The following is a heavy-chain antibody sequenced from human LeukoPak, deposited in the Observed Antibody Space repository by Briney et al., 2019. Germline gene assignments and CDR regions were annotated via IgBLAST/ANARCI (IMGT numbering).Heavy chain of an antibody. CDR2: IYYSGGT. CDR1: GGSISSSSYY. Sequence: SETLSLTCTVSGGSISSSSYYWGWIRQPPGKGLEWIGSIYYSGGTYYNPSLKSRVTISVDTSKNQFSLKLSSVTAADTAVYYCAGNLYYYDSSGYGIDYWGQGTLVTVSS. CDR3: AGNLYYYDSSGYGIDY. D-gene: IGHD3-22*01. J-gene: IGHJ4*02. V-gene: IGHV4-39*07.